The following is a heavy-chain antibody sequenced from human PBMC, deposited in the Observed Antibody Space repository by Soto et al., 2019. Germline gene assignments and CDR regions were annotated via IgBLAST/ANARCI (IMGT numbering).Heavy chain of an antibody. J-gene: IGHJ4*02. CDR3: AKIGTYSGGHFDN. Sequence: GGSLRLSCAASGFTFSIYALNWVRQAPGKGLEWASTITSSGDSTHYADSVKGRFTISRDNSKNTMYLQMNSLGAEDTAVYYCAKIGTYSGGHFDNWGQGTLVTVSS. CDR1: GFTFSIYA. CDR2: ITSSGDST. V-gene: IGHV3-23*01. D-gene: IGHD1-26*01.